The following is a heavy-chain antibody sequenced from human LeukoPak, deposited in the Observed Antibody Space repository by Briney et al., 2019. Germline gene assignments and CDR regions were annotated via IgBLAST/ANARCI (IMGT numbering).Heavy chain of an antibody. CDR2: INHSGST. V-gene: IGHV4-34*01. Sequence: SETPSLTCAVSGESFSGYYWSWIRQPPGKGLEWIGEINHSGSTNYNPSLKSRVTISVDRSQNQFSLKLSSVTAADTAVYFCARTFTGYSSSWGPPYYYYMDVWGKGTTVTVSS. CDR3: ARTFTGYSSSWGPPYYYYMDV. D-gene: IGHD6-13*01. J-gene: IGHJ6*03. CDR1: GESFSGYY.